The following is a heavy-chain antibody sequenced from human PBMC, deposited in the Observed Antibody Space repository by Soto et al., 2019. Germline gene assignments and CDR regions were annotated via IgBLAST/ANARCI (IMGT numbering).Heavy chain of an antibody. CDR2: ISGSGGGA. CDR3: AKQNGGNFYDTFDI. Sequence: GGSLRLSCVASGFTFSSYGMTWVRQPPGKGLEWVSGISGSGGGANYVDSVKGRFTISRNNSKDTLYLQMYSLGAEDTAIYYCAKQNGGNFYDTFDIGGQGTMVTVSS. CDR1: GFTFSSYG. V-gene: IGHV3-23*01. J-gene: IGHJ3*02. D-gene: IGHD2-21*02.